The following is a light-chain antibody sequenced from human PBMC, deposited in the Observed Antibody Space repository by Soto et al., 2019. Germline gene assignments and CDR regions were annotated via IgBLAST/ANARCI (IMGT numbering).Light chain of an antibody. Sequence: EIVLTQSPGTLSLSPGKRSTLSCRARQSVGSSYLAWYQQKPGQAPILLIHGTSSRATGIPDRFSASGSGTDFTLTISRLEPEDFAVDYCQQSGSSPLYTFGQGTKLEIK. CDR1: QSVGSSY. V-gene: IGKV3-20*01. J-gene: IGKJ2*01. CDR2: GTS. CDR3: QQSGSSPLYT.